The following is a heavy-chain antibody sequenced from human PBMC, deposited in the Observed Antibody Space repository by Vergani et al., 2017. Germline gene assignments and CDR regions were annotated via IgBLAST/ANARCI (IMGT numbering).Heavy chain of an antibody. D-gene: IGHD5-24*01. J-gene: IGHJ4*02. CDR1: GFTFSSYG. CDR3: ARDRRYFDGYNPLGY. Sequence: VQLVESGGGVVQPGRSLRLSCAASGFTFSSYGMHWVRQAPGKGLEWVANIKQDGSEKYYVDSVKGRFTISRDNAKNSLYLQMNSLRAEDTAVYYCARDRRYFDGYNPLGYWGQGTLVTVSS. V-gene: IGHV3-7*01. CDR2: IKQDGSEK.